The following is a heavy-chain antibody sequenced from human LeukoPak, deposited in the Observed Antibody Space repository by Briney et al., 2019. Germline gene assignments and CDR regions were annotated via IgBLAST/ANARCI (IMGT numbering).Heavy chain of an antibody. CDR3: ARGGYSGSDWTT. V-gene: IGHV4-59*01. D-gene: IGHD5-12*01. CDR2: IYHSGDT. J-gene: IGHJ5*02. CDR1: GGSISSFY. Sequence: PSETLSLTCTVSGGSISSFYWNWIRQPPGKGLEWIAYIYHSGDTRYNPSLKSRVTISVDTSKSQFSLKLSSVTAADTAVYYCARGGYSGSDWTTWGQGTRVTVSS.